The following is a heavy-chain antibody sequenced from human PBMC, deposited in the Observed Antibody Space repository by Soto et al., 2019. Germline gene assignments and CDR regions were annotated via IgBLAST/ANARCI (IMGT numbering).Heavy chain of an antibody. CDR2: INTGNGNT. Sequence: QVQLVQSGAEVKKPGASVKVSCKASGYTFTSYAMHWVRQAPGQRLEWMAWINTGNGNTKYSQKFQGRVTISRDTSASMAYMELSSLRSEDTAVSYCARGTSSVTTFYFDLWGRGTLVTVSS. J-gene: IGHJ2*01. CDR3: ARGTSSVTTFYFDL. D-gene: IGHD4-17*01. V-gene: IGHV1-3*04. CDR1: GYTFTSYA.